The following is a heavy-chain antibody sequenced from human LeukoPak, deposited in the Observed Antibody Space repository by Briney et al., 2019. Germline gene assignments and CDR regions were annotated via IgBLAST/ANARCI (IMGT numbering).Heavy chain of an antibody. CDR1: GFTFSSYA. V-gene: IGHV3-23*01. D-gene: IGHD1-1*01. J-gene: IGHJ6*02. CDR3: ARDPLSGIGYYGMDV. Sequence: GGSLRLSCTASGFTFSSYAMSWVRQAPGRGLEWVSAISGSGGSTYYADSVKGRFTISRDYSKNTLYLQMNSLRAEDTAVYYCARDPLSGIGYYGMDVWGQGTTVTVSS. CDR2: ISGSGGST.